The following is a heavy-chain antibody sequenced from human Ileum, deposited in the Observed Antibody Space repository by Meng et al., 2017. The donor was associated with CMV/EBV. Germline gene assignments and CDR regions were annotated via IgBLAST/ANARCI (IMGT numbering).Heavy chain of an antibody. CDR2: ISYDGSNK. D-gene: IGHD2-8*01. CDR3: AKELNGVWPGPFDY. V-gene: IGHV3-30-3*02. CDR1: RFTFSGYA. J-gene: IGHJ4*02. Sequence: GGSRSLSGAASRFTFSGYAIHWVRQAPGKGLEWVAVISYDGSNKYYADSVKGRFTLSRDNSKNTLYLQMNSLRAEDTAVYYCAKELNGVWPGPFDYWGQGTLVTVSS.